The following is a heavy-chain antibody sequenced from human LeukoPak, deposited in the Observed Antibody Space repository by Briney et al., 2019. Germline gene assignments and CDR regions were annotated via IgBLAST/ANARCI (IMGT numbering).Heavy chain of an antibody. D-gene: IGHD3-22*01. CDR3: AKDLVVVITGNY. J-gene: IGHJ4*02. CDR1: GFTFSSYG. V-gene: IGHV3-30*02. CDR2: IRYDGSNK. Sequence: GGSLRLSCAASGFTFSSYGMHWVRQAPGKGLEWVAFIRYDGSNKYYADSVKGRFTISRDNSKNTLYLQMNSLRAEDTAVYYCAKDLVVVITGNYWGQGTLVTVSS.